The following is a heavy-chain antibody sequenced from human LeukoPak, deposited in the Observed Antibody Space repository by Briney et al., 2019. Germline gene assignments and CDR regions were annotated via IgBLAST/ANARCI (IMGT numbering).Heavy chain of an antibody. D-gene: IGHD6-13*01. V-gene: IGHV4-61*01. CDR3: ARDRGPAIAAAGGYYYDGMDV. J-gene: IGHJ6*02. CDR1: GGSISSSSYY. Sequence: SETLSLTCTVSGGSISSSSYYWGWIRQPPGKGLEWIGYIYYSGNTNYNPSLKSRVTISVDTSKNQFSLKLTSVTAADTAVYYCARDRGPAIAAAGGYYYDGMDVWGQGTTVTVS. CDR2: IYYSGNT.